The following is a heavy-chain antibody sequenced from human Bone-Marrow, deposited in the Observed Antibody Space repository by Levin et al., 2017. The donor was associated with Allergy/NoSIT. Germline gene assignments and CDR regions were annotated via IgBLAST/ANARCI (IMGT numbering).Heavy chain of an antibody. CDR1: GFTFSIYA. V-gene: IGHV3-23*01. Sequence: RAGGSLRLSCAASGFTFSIYAMSWVRQAPGKGLEWVSILNAGGDNTYYADFVKGRFTISRDNSKNTLYLQMNSLRAEDTAVYYCAKREGIVTTLSPAFYIWGQGTMVTVSS. D-gene: IGHD4-17*01. CDR2: LNAGGDNT. J-gene: IGHJ3*02. CDR3: AKREGIVTTLSPAFYI.